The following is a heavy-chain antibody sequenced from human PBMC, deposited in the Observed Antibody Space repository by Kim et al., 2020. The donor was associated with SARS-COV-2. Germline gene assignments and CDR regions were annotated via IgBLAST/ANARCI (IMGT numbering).Heavy chain of an antibody. V-gene: IGHV3-53*01. J-gene: IGHJ5*02. CDR3: AREGSSGWNCFDP. Sequence: YAEPVKGGFTITRDKSKNTLYLQINTLRAADTAVYYCAREGSSGWNCFDPWGQGTLVTVSS. D-gene: IGHD6-19*01.